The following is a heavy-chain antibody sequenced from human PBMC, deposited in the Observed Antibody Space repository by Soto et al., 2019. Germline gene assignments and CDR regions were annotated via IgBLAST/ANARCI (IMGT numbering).Heavy chain of an antibody. CDR1: RYTFTSYD. CDR2: MNPNSGNT. CDR3: ARSSGYDLFVNYYYGMDV. V-gene: IGHV1-8*01. D-gene: IGHD5-12*01. Sequence: ASVKVSCKASRYTFTSYDINWVRQATGQGLEWMGWMNPNSGNTGYAQKFQGRVTMTRNTSISTAYMELSSLRSEDTAVYYCARSSGYDLFVNYYYGMDVWGQGTTVTVSS. J-gene: IGHJ6*02.